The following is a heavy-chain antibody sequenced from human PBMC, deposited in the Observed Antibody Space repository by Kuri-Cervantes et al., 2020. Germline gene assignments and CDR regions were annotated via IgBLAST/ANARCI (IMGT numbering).Heavy chain of an antibody. CDR1: GFTFSTYS. Sequence: GGSLRLSCAASGFTFSTYSINWVRRAPGKGLEWVSSISSSNSYIYYADSVKGRFTISRDNAKNSLYLQMNSLRAEDTALYYCAKVGSGYDYGAFDIWGQGTMVTVSS. CDR2: ISSSNSYI. CDR3: AKVGSGYDYGAFDI. J-gene: IGHJ3*02. V-gene: IGHV3-21*04. D-gene: IGHD5-12*01.